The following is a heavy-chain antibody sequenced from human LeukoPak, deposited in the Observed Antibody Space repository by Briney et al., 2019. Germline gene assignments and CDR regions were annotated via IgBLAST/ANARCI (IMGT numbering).Heavy chain of an antibody. CDR2: ISAYNGNT. Sequence: WASVKVSCKASGYTFTSYGISWVRQAPGQGLEWMGWISAYNGNTNYAQKLQGRVTLTTETSTSTAYMELRSLRSDDTAVYYCARDGSGVWFDYWGQGTLVTVSS. J-gene: IGHJ4*02. CDR3: ARDGSGVWFDY. D-gene: IGHD3-10*01. CDR1: GYTFTSYG. V-gene: IGHV1-18*01.